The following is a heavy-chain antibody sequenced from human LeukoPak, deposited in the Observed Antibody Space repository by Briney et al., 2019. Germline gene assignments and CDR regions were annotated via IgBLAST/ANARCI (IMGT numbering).Heavy chain of an antibody. V-gene: IGHV1-8*01. CDR1: GYTFTSYD. CDR3: ARVPDYYDSSGSPRSDY. D-gene: IGHD3-22*01. CDR2: MNPNSGNT. J-gene: IGHJ4*02. Sequence: GASVKVSCKASGYTFTSYDINWVRQATGQGLEWMGWMNPNSGNTGYAQKFQGRVTMTRNTSISTAYMELSSLRSEDTAVYYCARVPDYYDSSGSPRSDYWGQGTLVTVSS.